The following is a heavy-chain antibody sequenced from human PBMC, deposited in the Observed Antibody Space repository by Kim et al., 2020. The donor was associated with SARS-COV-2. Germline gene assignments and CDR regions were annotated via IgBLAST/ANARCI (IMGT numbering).Heavy chain of an antibody. CDR1: GFTFSSYA. V-gene: IGHV3-23*01. CDR3: AKDHQGRDIVVVPAAQGEHY. D-gene: IGHD2-2*01. J-gene: IGHJ4*02. CDR2: ISGSGGST. Sequence: GGSLRLSCAASGFTFSSYAMSWVRQAPGKGLEWVSAISGSGGSTYYADSVKGRFTISRDNSKNTLYLQMNSLRAEDTAVYYCAKDHQGRDIVVVPAAQGEHYLGQGTLVTVSS.